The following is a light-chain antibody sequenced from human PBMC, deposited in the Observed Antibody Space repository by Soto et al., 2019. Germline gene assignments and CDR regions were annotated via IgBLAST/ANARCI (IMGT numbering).Light chain of an antibody. Sequence: DIQMTQSPSSLSASVGDRVTITCRASQNIYVYLNWYQQKVGKAPKLLIYTASNLQSGVPSRFSGSGSGTDFTLTISSLQPEDFATYYCQQSFSTQGLTFGGGTKVEIK. CDR3: QQSFSTQGLT. J-gene: IGKJ4*01. CDR2: TAS. CDR1: QNIYVY. V-gene: IGKV1-39*01.